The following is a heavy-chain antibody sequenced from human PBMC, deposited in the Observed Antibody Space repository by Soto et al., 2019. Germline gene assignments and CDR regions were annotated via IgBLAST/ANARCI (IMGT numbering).Heavy chain of an antibody. CDR2: ISYDGSNK. J-gene: IGHJ4*02. CDR3: AKTPSNSWYYFDY. D-gene: IGHD6-13*01. CDR1: GFTFSSYG. Sequence: QVQLVESGGGVVQPGRSLRLSCAASGFTFSSYGMHWVRQAPGKGLEWVAVISYDGSNKYYADSVKGRFTISRDNSKNTLYLQMNSLRAEDTAVYYCAKTPSNSWYYFDYWGQGTLVTVSS. V-gene: IGHV3-30*18.